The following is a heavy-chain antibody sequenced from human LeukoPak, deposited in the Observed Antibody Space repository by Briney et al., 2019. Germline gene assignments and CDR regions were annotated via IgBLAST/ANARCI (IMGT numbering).Heavy chain of an antibody. J-gene: IGHJ6*03. D-gene: IGHD6-19*01. CDR2: INPSGGST. Sequence: ASVRVSCKASGYTFTSYYMHWVRQAPGQGLEWMGIINPSGGSTSYAQKFQGRVTMTRDTSTSTVYMELSSLRSEDTAVYYCARGGSGWPIYYYYYMDVWGKGTTVTVSS. CDR3: ARGGSGWPIYYYYYMDV. V-gene: IGHV1-46*01. CDR1: GYTFTSYY.